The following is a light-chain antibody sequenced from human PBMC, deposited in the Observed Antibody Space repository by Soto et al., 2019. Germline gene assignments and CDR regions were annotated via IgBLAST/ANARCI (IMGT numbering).Light chain of an antibody. Sequence: EIVLTQSPGTVSLSPGERATLSCRASQSVSSRNLAWYRQKPGQAPSLVIFGASNRATGIPDRFSGSGSGTDFTLTIISLEPEDCAVYYCLRYGDSPPAYTFGQGTKLEIK. CDR1: QSVSSRN. CDR3: LRYGDSPPAYT. J-gene: IGKJ2*01. CDR2: GAS. V-gene: IGKV3-20*01.